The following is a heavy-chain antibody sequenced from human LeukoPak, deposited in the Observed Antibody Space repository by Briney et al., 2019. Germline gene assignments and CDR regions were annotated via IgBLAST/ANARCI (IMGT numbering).Heavy chain of an antibody. D-gene: IGHD3-22*01. CDR1: GGSISRISYY. V-gene: IGHV4-39*01. CDR3: AISNTYYYDSSGYYAFDY. Sequence: SETLSLTCTVSGGSISRISYYWGWIRQPPGKGLEWIGSIYYSGSTYYNPSLKSRVTISVDTSKNQFSLKLSSVTAADTAVYYCAISNTYYYDSSGYYAFDYWGQGTLVTVSS. CDR2: IYYSGST. J-gene: IGHJ4*02.